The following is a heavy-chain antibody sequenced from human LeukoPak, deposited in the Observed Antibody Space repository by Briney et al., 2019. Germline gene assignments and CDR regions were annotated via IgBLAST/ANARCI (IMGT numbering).Heavy chain of an antibody. V-gene: IGHV1-2*02. J-gene: IGHJ4*02. CDR3: ARDYSSSWYLPDY. CDR2: INPNSGGT. CDR1: GYTFTGYY. Sequence: ASVKVSCKASGYTFTGYYVHWVRQAPGQGLEWMGWINPNSGGTNYAQKSQGRVTMTRDTSISTAYMELSRLRSDDTAVYYCARDYSSSWYLPDYWGQGTLVTVSS. D-gene: IGHD6-13*01.